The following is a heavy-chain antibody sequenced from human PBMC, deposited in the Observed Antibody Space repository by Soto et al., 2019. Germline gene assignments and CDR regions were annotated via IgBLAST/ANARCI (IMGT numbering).Heavy chain of an antibody. Sequence: QVQLQQWGAGPLKPSETLSLTCAVYGGSFSGYYWSWIRQPPGKGLEWIGEINHSGSTNYNPSLKSRVTISVDTSKNQFSPKLSSVTAADPAVYYCARDGYCSGGSCHKDAFDIWGQGTMVTVSS. J-gene: IGHJ3*02. CDR2: INHSGST. CDR1: GGSFSGYY. CDR3: ARDGYCSGGSCHKDAFDI. D-gene: IGHD2-15*01. V-gene: IGHV4-34*01.